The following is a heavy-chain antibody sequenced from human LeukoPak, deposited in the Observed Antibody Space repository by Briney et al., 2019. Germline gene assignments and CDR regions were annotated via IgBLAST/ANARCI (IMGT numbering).Heavy chain of an antibody. D-gene: IGHD3-22*01. CDR2: ISAYNGDT. CDR3: ARGGPAPHRITLIVVASSTDAFDI. Sequence: VASVKVSCKASGYTFTSYGISWVRQAPGQGLEWMGWISAYNGDTIYAQKLQGRVTMTTDTSTSTAYMELRSLRSDDTAVYYCARGGPAPHRITLIVVASSTDAFDIWGQGTMVTVSS. CDR1: GYTFTSYG. V-gene: IGHV1-18*01. J-gene: IGHJ3*02.